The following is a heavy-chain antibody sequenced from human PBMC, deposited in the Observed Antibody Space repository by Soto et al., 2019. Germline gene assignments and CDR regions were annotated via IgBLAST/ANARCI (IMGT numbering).Heavy chain of an antibody. J-gene: IGHJ6*02. Sequence: QVQLVESGGGVVQPGRSLRLSCAASGFTFSSYGMHWVRQAPGKGLEWVAVISYDGSNKYYADSVKGRFTISRDNSKNTLYLQMNSLRAEDTAVYYCAKDLLLRFFEWGYYYYYGMDVWGQGTTVTVSS. CDR1: GFTFSSYG. V-gene: IGHV3-30*18. CDR3: AKDLLLRFFEWGYYYYYGMDV. D-gene: IGHD3-3*01. CDR2: ISYDGSNK.